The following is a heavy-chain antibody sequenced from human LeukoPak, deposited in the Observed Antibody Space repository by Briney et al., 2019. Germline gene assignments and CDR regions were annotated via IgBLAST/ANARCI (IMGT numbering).Heavy chain of an antibody. CDR2: IYTSGST. D-gene: IGHD4-23*01. V-gene: IGHV4-4*07. Sequence: PSETLSLTCTVSGGSISSYYWSWIRQPAGKGLEWIGRIYTSGSTNYNPSLKSRVTMSVDTSKNQFSLKPSSVTAADTSVYYCARDSLYGGINYWGQGTLVTVSS. J-gene: IGHJ4*02. CDR3: ARDSLYGGINY. CDR1: GGSISSYY.